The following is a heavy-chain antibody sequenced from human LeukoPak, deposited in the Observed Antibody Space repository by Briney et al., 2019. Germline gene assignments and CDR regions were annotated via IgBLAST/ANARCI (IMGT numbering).Heavy chain of an antibody. D-gene: IGHD1-26*01. V-gene: IGHV4-59*01. CDR1: GGSISSYC. J-gene: IGHJ6*03. Sequence: PSETLSLTCTVSGGSISSYCWSWIRQPPGKGLEWIGYIYYSGSTNYNPSLKSRVTISVDTSKNQFSLKLSSVTAADTAVYYCAREVVGGGYYYYYMDVWGKGTTVTVSS. CDR2: IYYSGST. CDR3: AREVVGGGYYYYYMDV.